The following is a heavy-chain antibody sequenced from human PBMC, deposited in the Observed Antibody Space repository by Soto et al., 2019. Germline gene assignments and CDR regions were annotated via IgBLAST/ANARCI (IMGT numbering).Heavy chain of an antibody. D-gene: IGHD3-10*01. CDR1: GYSFTGHY. CDR3: AIVGVPGRAFDV. J-gene: IGHJ3*01. Sequence: ASVKVSCKASGYSFTGHYMHWVRQAPGQGLEWLGWIDSDSGGTNYEQKFQGRVTMTRDTSISTAYMELSRLKSDDTAVYYCAIVGVPGRAFDVWGQGTMVTVSS. V-gene: IGHV1-2*02. CDR2: IDSDSGGT.